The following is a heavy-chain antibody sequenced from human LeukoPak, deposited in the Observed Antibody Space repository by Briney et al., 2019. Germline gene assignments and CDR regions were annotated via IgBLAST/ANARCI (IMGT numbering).Heavy chain of an antibody. CDR2: VFYSRNS. Sequence: PSETLSLTCTVSGGFTSAYYWSWVRQPLGKGLEWIGSVFYSRNSNYNPSLTRRVAMSVDTSKSHFSLKLTSVIAADTAVYYCARVNPLGYFDQWGQGTLVAVS. J-gene: IGHJ4*02. CDR3: ARVNPLGYFDQ. CDR1: GGFTSAYY. V-gene: IGHV4-59*13.